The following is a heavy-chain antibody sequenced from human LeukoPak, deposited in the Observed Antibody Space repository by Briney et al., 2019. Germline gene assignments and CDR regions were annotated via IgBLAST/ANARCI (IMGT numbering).Heavy chain of an antibody. D-gene: IGHD4-17*01. CDR2: ISYIGST. Sequence: SETLSLTCAVSDDSFNNHYWTWIRQPPGKGLEWIGYISYIGSTNYNPSLKSRVTISIDTSKNQFSLKLSSVTAADTAVYYCARDLVTVTKGFDIWGQGTMVSVSS. CDR1: DDSFNNHY. J-gene: IGHJ3*02. V-gene: IGHV4-59*11. CDR3: ARDLVTVTKGFDI.